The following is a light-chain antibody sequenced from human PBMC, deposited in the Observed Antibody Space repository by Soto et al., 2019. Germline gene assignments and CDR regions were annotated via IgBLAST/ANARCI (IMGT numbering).Light chain of an antibody. Sequence: QSVLTQPPSASGTPGQRVTISCSGSSSNIGNNYVHWYQHLPGTATKLLIYRNNQRPSGVPDRFSGSKSGTSASLAISGLRSEDEADYYCAAWDDSLSGWVFGGGTKLTVL. V-gene: IGLV1-47*01. CDR2: RNN. J-gene: IGLJ3*02. CDR3: AAWDDSLSGWV. CDR1: SSNIGNNY.